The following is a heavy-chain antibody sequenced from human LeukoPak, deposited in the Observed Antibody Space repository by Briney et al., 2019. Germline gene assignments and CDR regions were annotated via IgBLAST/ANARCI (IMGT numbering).Heavy chain of an antibody. D-gene: IGHD6-13*01. CDR2: IHYSGNT. V-gene: IGHV4-59*01. Sequence: SETLSLTCSVSGDSFSSYYWSWIRQPPGKGLEWIGYIHYSGNTNYNPSLKSRVTISAATSKNQFSLKLNSVTAADTAVYYCARHQGYASSWYADYWGQGALVTVSS. CDR3: ARHQGYASSWYADY. CDR1: GDSFSSYY. J-gene: IGHJ4*02.